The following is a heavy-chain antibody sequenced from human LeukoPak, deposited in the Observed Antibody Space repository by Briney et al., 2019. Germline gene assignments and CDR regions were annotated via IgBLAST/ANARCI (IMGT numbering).Heavy chain of an antibody. J-gene: IGHJ4*02. D-gene: IGHD2-8*01. CDR3: AKDLRGYYRPMDY. CDR2: IGGGGDSP. CDR1: GLTFSNYA. Sequence: GGSLRLSCAASGLTFSNYAMNWVRQAPGKGREWVSCIGGGGDSPDYADSVKGRFTISRDNSKNTMYLQMNSLRVEDTAVYYCAKDLRGYYRPMDYWGQGTLVTVSS. V-gene: IGHV3-23*01.